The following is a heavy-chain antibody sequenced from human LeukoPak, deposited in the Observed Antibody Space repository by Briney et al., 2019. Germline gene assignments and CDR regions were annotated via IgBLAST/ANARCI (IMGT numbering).Heavy chain of an antibody. V-gene: IGHV4-39*07. CDR2: IYYSGST. J-gene: IGHJ2*01. CDR3: ARAPIYGGKRYFDL. Sequence: SETLSLTCTVSGGSISSSSYYWGWIRQPPGKGLEWIGSIYYSGSTYYNPSLKSRVTISVDTSKNQFSLKLSSVTAADTAVYYCARAPIYGGKRYFDLWGRGTLVTVSS. CDR1: GGSISSSSYY. D-gene: IGHD4-23*01.